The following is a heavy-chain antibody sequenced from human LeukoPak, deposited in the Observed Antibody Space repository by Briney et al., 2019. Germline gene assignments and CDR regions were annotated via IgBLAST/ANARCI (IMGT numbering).Heavy chain of an antibody. CDR3: ARDKGEFYNYMSV. D-gene: IGHD3-10*01. CDR2: WHDGSNK. V-gene: IGHV3-33*01. J-gene: IGHJ6*03. Sequence: PGGSLRLSCGASGFTYSKFGMHWVRQAPGKGLEWVAVWHDGSNKFYGDSVKGRFTISRDSIKNTLSLQMNSLRAEDTAVYYCARDKGEFYNYMSVWGNGTTVTVSS. CDR1: GFTYSKFG.